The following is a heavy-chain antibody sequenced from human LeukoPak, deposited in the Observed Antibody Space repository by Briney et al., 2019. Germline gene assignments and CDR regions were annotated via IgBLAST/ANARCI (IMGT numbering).Heavy chain of an antibody. CDR1: GYSISSGYY. Sequence: SETLSLTCTVSGYSISSGYYWGWIRQPPGKGLEWIGSGHHSGSTYYNASLKSRVTISVDTSKNQFSLKLSSVTAADTAVYYCARDGYYYDSSGYYTFSAFDIWGQGTMVTVSS. J-gene: IGHJ3*02. D-gene: IGHD3-22*01. V-gene: IGHV4-38-2*02. CDR2: GHHSGST. CDR3: ARDGYYYDSSGYYTFSAFDI.